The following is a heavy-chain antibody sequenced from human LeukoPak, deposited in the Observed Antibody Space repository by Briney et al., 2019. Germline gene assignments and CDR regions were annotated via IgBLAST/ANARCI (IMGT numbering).Heavy chain of an antibody. V-gene: IGHV3-23*01. D-gene: IGHD1-26*01. CDR1: GLASTGYA. J-gene: IGHJ4*01. Sequence: SRRLSCTVAGLASTGYAMSWVRPAAEKVTEWVSSTGARGDVTYSADSVKGRFTIPRANSERILFLPMTSPRAEDTAVDYCAKVHSTSSFPGSFPGRNYFASWGHGDLVTVSS. CDR2: TGARGDVT. CDR3: AKVHSTSSFPGSFPGRNYFAS.